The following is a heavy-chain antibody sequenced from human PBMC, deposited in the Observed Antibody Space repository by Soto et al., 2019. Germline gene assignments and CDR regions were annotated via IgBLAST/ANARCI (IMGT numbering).Heavy chain of an antibody. D-gene: IGHD4-4*01. V-gene: IGHV4-39*01. CDR1: GGSVTNSSYY. Sequence: LSLTCTVSGGSVTNSSYYWGWIRQSPGKGLEWIGSVYYRGRSYSKSSVKSRVTISVDTSKNQFSLNLNSVTASDTAVYFCVSQRTTVINQAYFDYWGRGXLVTVSS. J-gene: IGHJ4*02. CDR3: VSQRTTVINQAYFDY. CDR2: VYYRGRS.